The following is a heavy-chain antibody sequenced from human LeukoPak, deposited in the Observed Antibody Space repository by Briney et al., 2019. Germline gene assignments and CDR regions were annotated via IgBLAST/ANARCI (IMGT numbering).Heavy chain of an antibody. J-gene: IGHJ5*02. D-gene: IGHD2-15*01. V-gene: IGHV1-2*02. CDR3: ARDLSVVAANGWFDP. CDR2: INPNSGGT. Sequence: ASVKVSCKASGYTFTGYYMHWVRQAPGQGLEWMGWINPNSGGTNYAQKFQGRVTMTRDTSISTAYMELSRLRSDDTAVYYCARDLSVVAANGWFDPWGQGTLVTVSS. CDR1: GYTFTGYY.